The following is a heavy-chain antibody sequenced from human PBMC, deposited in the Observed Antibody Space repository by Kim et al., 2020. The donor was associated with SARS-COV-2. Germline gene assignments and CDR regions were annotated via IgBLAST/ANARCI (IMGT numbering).Heavy chain of an antibody. CDR2: IYYSGST. V-gene: IGHV4-31*03. CDR3: ARIMRPRKDTATATGYFDY. CDR1: GGSISSGGYY. J-gene: IGHJ4*02. D-gene: IGHD5-18*01. Sequence: SETLSLTCTVSGGSISSGGYYWSWIRQHQGKGLEWIGYIYYSGSTYYNPSLKSRVTISVDTSKNQFSLKLSSVTAADTAVYYCARIMRPRKDTATATGYFDYWGQGTLVTVSS.